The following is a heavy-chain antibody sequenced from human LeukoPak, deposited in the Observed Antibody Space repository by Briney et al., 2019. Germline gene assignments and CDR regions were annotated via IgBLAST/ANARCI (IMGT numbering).Heavy chain of an antibody. CDR1: GFTFSSYG. V-gene: IGHV3-30*02. J-gene: IGHJ4*02. CDR2: IQYDGSNK. Sequence: PGGSLRLSCVASGFTFSSYGMHWVRQAPGKGLEWVAFIQYDGSNKYFADSVKGRFAISRDNSKKTLYLQMNSLRAGDTAVYYCAKDPDYWGQGTLVTVSS. CDR3: AKDPDY.